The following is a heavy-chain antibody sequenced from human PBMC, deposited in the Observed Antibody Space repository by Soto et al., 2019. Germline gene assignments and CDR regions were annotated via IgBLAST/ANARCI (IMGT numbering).Heavy chain of an antibody. D-gene: IGHD3-22*01. CDR2: IYYSGST. CDR1: GGSISSYY. J-gene: IGHJ6*02. CDR3: ARYSSGSPYYYYGMDV. Sequence: LTCTVSGGSISSYYWSWIRQPPGKGLEWIGYIYYSGSTNYNPSLKSRVTISVDTSRNQFSLKLSSVTAADTAVYYCARYSSGSPYYYYGMDVWGQGTTVTVSS. V-gene: IGHV4-59*01.